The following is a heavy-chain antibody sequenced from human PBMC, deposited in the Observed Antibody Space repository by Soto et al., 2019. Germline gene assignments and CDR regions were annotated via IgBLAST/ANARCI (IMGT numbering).Heavy chain of an antibody. CDR3: ARPDNNYVAS. J-gene: IGHJ4*02. CDR2: INPGNSET. D-gene: IGHD2-15*01. Sequence: GESLKISCQASGYSFINYWIGWVRQLPGKGLEWMAIINPGNSETRYSPAFQGQVTISADRFITTVYLEWSSLKASGTAMYYCARPDNNYVASWGQGALVTVSS. V-gene: IGHV5-51*01. CDR1: GYSFINYW.